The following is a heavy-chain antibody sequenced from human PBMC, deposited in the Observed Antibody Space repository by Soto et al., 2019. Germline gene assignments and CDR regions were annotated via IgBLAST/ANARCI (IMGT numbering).Heavy chain of an antibody. Sequence: EVQLLESGGGLVQPGGSLRLSCAASGFTFSSYAMSWVRQAPGKGLEWVSAISGSGFSTYYADSVKGRFTVSRDTSKNTLFLQMNSLRAEDTAVYYCAKDPGDYPSDDFDYWGQGTRVTVSS. J-gene: IGHJ4*02. D-gene: IGHD4-17*01. CDR1: GFTFSSYA. CDR3: AKDPGDYPSDDFDY. CDR2: ISGSGFST. V-gene: IGHV3-23*01.